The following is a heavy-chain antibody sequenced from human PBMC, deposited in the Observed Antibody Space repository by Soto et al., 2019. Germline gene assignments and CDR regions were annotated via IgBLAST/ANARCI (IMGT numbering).Heavy chain of an antibody. J-gene: IGHJ3*02. CDR2: IYYSGST. Sequence: QVQLQESGPGLVKPSQTLSLTCTVSGGSISSGGYYWSWIRQHPGKGLEWIGYIYYSGSTYYNPSLQSRVTISLDTSKNQCSLKLSSVTAADTAVYYCARNQINGPRAFDIWGQGTMVTVSS. V-gene: IGHV4-31*03. CDR3: ARNQINGPRAFDI. CDR1: GGSISSGGYY.